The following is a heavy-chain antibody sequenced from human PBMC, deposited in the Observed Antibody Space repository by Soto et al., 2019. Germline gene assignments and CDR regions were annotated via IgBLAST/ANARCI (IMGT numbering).Heavy chain of an antibody. CDR2: INTNSGGT. CDR3: AREVPDCSCGSCYSYFDY. V-gene: IGHV1-2*02. J-gene: IGHJ4*02. D-gene: IGHD2-15*01. CDR1: GYTFTGYY. Sequence: ASVKVSCKASGYTFTGYYMHWVRQAPGQGLEWMGWINTNSGGTNYAQKFQGRVTMTRDTSISTAYMERSRLRSDDTAVYYCAREVPDCSCGSCYSYFDYWGQGTLVTVSS.